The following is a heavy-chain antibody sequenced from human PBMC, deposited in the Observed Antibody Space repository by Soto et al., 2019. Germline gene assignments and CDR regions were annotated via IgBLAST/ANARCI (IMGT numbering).Heavy chain of an antibody. V-gene: IGHV3-13*01. J-gene: IGHJ6*02. D-gene: IGHD2-2*01. CDR1: GFTSSSYD. Sequence: EVQLVESGGGLVQPGGSLRLSCAASGFTSSSYDMHWVRQVTGKGLEWVSAIGSGGDTYYPDSVKGRFTVSRENAKNSLYLQMNSLRAGDAAVYYCARAPPGSYQVLKFYLHGMDVWGQGTTVTVSS. CDR3: ARAPPGSYQVLKFYLHGMDV. CDR2: IGSGGDT.